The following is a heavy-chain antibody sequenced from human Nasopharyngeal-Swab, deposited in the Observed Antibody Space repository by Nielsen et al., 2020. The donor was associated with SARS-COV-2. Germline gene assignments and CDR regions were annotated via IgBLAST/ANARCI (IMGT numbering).Heavy chain of an antibody. J-gene: IGHJ6*02. CDR2: INAGNGNT. V-gene: IGHV1-3*01. CDR3: ARDRGSDSSGYYYYGMDV. Sequence: ASVKVSCKASGYTFTSYAMHWVRQAPGQRLEWMGWINAGNGNTKYSQKFQGRVTITRDTSASTAYMELSSLRSEDTAVYYCARDRGSDSSGYYYYGMDVWGQGTTVTVSS. D-gene: IGHD3-22*01. CDR1: GYTFTSYA.